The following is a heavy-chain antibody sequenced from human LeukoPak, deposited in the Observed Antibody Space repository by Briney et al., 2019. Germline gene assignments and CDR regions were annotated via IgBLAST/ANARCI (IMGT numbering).Heavy chain of an antibody. Sequence: SETLSLTCAVYGGSFSGYYWSWIRQPPGKGLEWIGYIYYSGSTNYNPSLKSRVTISVDTSKNQFSLKLSSVTAADTAVYYCARQSYYYDSSAHFDYWGQGTLVTVSS. D-gene: IGHD3-22*01. V-gene: IGHV4-59*08. CDR1: GGSFSGYY. J-gene: IGHJ4*02. CDR3: ARQSYYYDSSAHFDY. CDR2: IYYSGST.